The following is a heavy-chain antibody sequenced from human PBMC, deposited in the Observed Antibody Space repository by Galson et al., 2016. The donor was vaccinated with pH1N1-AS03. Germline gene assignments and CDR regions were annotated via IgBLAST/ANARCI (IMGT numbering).Heavy chain of an antibody. D-gene: IGHD6-19*01. CDR1: GFTFRTYG. J-gene: IGHJ6*02. V-gene: IGHV3-21*01. CDR2: ISSSGSYI. CDR3: ARRSAAVSGTGCVDV. Sequence: LRLSCAASGFTFRTYGMNWVRQAPGKGLEWVSSISSSGSYIYYADSVKGRFTISRDNARNSLYLQMNSLRAEDTAVYYCARRSAAVSGTGCVDVWGQGTTVTVSS.